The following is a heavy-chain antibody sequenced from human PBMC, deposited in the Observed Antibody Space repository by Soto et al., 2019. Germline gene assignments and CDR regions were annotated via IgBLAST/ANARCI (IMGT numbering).Heavy chain of an antibody. CDR1: GDSVSSNSAA. CDR2: TYYRSRWYN. D-gene: IGHD1-7*01. V-gene: IGHV6-1*01. Sequence: QVQLQESGPGLVKPSQTLSLTCAISGDSVSSNSAAWNWIRLSPSRGLEWLARTYYRSRWYNDYAVSVSSRITVNPDTSKNQFSLQLTSVTPEYTAVYYCAGTTSHQWYYMDVWGKGTTVTVSS. J-gene: IGHJ6*03. CDR3: AGTTSHQWYYMDV.